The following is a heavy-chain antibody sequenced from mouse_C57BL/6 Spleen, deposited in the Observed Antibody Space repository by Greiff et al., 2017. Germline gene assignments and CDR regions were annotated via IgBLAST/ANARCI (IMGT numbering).Heavy chain of an antibody. CDR3: AHGGYYCDY. J-gene: IGHJ2*01. Sequence: QVQLQQSGAELSRPGPSVQMSCQPSCYTFTSYTLHWLKQRPGPVLEWIGYLNPSSGYTKYNQKFKDKATLTADKASSTAYMQLSSLTSEDSAGYYCAHGGYYCDYRGQGATLTVAS. CDR2: LNPSSGYT. V-gene: IGHV1-4*01. CDR1: CYTFTSYT.